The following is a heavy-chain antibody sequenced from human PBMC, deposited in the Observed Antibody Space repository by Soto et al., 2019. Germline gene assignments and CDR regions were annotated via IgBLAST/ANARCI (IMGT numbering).Heavy chain of an antibody. CDR3: ARGQMEQWLMYGWFDP. V-gene: IGHV1-69*01. Sequence: QVQLVQSGAEVKKPGSSVKVSCKASGGTFSSYAISWVRQAPGRGLEWMGGIIPIFGTANYAQKFQGRVTITADESTSTAYMELSSLRSEDTAVYYCARGQMEQWLMYGWFDPWGQGTLVTVSS. J-gene: IGHJ5*02. D-gene: IGHD6-19*01. CDR1: GGTFSSYA. CDR2: IIPIFGTA.